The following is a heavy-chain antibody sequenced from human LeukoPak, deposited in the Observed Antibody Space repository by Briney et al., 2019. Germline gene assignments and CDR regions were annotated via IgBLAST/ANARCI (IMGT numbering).Heavy chain of an antibody. Sequence: SETLSLTCAVYGGSFSGYYWSWIRQPPGKGLEWIGEINHSGSTNYNPSLKSRVTISVDTSKNQFSLKQSSVTAADTAVYYCARGRTRFDPWGQGTLVTVSS. CDR2: INHSGST. CDR1: GGSFSGYY. V-gene: IGHV4-34*01. J-gene: IGHJ5*02. CDR3: ARGRTRFDP. D-gene: IGHD2-2*01.